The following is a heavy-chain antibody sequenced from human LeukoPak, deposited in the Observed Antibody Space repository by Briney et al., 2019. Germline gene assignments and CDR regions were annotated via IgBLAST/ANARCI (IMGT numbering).Heavy chain of an antibody. CDR2: INPSGGST. J-gene: IGHJ4*02. Sequence: ASVKVSCKASGYTFTSYYMHWVRQAPGQGLEWMGIINPSGGSTSYAQKFQGRVTMTRDTSTSTVYMELSSLRSEDTAVYYCARDLIGAAVVRTLFDYWGQGTLVTVSS. D-gene: IGHD3-10*01. CDR1: GYTFTSYY. CDR3: ARDLIGAAVVRTLFDY. V-gene: IGHV1-46*01.